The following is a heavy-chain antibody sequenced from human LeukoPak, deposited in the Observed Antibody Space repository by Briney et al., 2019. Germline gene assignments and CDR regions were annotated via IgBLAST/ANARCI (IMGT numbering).Heavy chain of an antibody. Sequence: SETLSLTCAVSGGSISSGGYSWSWIRQPPGKGLEWIGYIYHSGSTYYNPSLKSRVTISVDRSKNQFSLKLSSVTAADTAVYYCARITMARGVMGPRWFDPWGQGTLVTVSS. D-gene: IGHD3-10*01. V-gene: IGHV4-30-2*01. J-gene: IGHJ5*02. CDR3: ARITMARGVMGPRWFDP. CDR2: IYHSGST. CDR1: GGSISSGGYS.